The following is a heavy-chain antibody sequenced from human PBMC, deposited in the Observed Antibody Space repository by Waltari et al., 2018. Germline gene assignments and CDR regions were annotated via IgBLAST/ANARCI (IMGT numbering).Heavy chain of an antibody. J-gene: IGHJ4*02. V-gene: IGHV1-69*04. Sequence: QVQLVQSGAEVKKPGSSVKVSCKASGGTFTSYAISWVRRAPGQGLEWMGRIIPIVGTANYAQKYQGRVTSTADKSTSTAYMELSSLRSEDTAVYYCARGRDSSSLDYWGQGTLVTVSS. CDR1: GGTFTSYA. CDR3: ARGRDSSSLDY. CDR2: IIPIVGTA. D-gene: IGHD6-13*01.